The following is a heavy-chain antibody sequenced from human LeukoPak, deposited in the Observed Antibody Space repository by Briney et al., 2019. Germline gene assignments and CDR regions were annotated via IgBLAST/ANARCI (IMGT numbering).Heavy chain of an antibody. CDR1: GFTVSSNY. Sequence: GGFLRLSCAASGFTVSSNYMSWVRQAPGKGLEWVSVIYSDGRTYYADSVKGRFTISRDNSKNTLYLETNSLRAEDTAVYYCAKDRTAAGGYFQLWGQGTLVTVSS. CDR3: AKDRTAAGGYFQL. D-gene: IGHD1-14*01. CDR2: IYSDGRT. V-gene: IGHV3-53*01. J-gene: IGHJ1*01.